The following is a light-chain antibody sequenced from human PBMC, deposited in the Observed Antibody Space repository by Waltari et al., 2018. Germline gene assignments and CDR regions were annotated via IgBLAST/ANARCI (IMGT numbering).Light chain of an antibody. Sequence: AIQMTQSPSSLSASVGDRVTITWRASHDIRNDLAWYQQKPGRVPKLLIFGASSLQSGVPSRFSGSGSGTDFTLTISSLQPEDFATYYCLQDDSYPYTFGPGTKVDVK. CDR3: LQDDSYPYT. J-gene: IGKJ3*01. V-gene: IGKV1-6*01. CDR2: GAS. CDR1: HDIRND.